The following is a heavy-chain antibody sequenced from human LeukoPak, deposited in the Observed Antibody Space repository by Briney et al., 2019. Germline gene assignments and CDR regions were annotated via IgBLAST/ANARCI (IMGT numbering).Heavy chain of an antibody. Sequence: WETLSLTCTVSGGSISSHYWSWIRQPPGKGLEWIGYIYYNGITNYNPSLKSRVTISVDTSKIQFSLRLTSVTAADTAVYYCARDWRGVPGTARYYYFGMDVWGQGATVTVSS. J-gene: IGHJ6*02. D-gene: IGHD6-13*01. CDR1: GGSISSHY. CDR2: IYYNGIT. CDR3: ARDWRGVPGTARYYYFGMDV. V-gene: IGHV4-59*11.